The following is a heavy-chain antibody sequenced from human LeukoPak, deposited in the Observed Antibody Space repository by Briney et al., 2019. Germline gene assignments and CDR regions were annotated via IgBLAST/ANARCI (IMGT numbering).Heavy chain of an antibody. CDR1: GFTFSSYW. J-gene: IGHJ5*02. V-gene: IGHV3-74*01. Sequence: GGSLRLSCAASGFTFSSYWMHWVRQAPGKGLVWVSRINSDGSSTCYADSVKGRFTISRDNATNTLYLQMNSLSAEDTAVYYCARDLYLPVAGTLWFDPWGQGTLVTVSS. D-gene: IGHD6-19*01. CDR2: INSDGSST. CDR3: ARDLYLPVAGTLWFDP.